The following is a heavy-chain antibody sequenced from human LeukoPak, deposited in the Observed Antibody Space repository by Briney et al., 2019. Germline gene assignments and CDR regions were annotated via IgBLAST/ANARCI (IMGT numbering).Heavy chain of an antibody. J-gene: IGHJ4*02. CDR1: GGSISSNNW. V-gene: IGHV4-4*02. D-gene: IGHD3-22*01. Sequence: SETLSLTCAVSGGSISSNNWWSWVRQPPGKGLEWIGEIYHSGSTNYNPSLKSRVTISVDKSKNQFSLKLSSVTAADTAVYYCAKEKYYYDSSGYYYAPFDYWGQGTLVTVSS. CDR3: AKEKYYYDSSGYYYAPFDY. CDR2: IYHSGST.